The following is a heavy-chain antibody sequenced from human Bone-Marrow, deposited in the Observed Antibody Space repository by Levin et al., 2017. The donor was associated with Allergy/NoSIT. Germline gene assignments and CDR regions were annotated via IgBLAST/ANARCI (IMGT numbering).Heavy chain of an antibody. V-gene: IGHV1-2*02. Sequence: GGSLRLSCKASGYSFTDYYIQWVRQAPGQGLEWMGWINPNSGGTNFAQKFQGRVTMTRDTSISTAYMDLNRLTSDDTAVYYCARFTIYYDSSGVDLDYWGQGTLVTVSS. CDR1: GYSFTDYY. CDR2: INPNSGGT. J-gene: IGHJ4*02. D-gene: IGHD3-22*01. CDR3: ARFTIYYDSSGVDLDY.